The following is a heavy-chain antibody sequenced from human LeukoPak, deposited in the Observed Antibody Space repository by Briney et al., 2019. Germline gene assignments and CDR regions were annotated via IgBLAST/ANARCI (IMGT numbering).Heavy chain of an antibody. J-gene: IGHJ4*02. D-gene: IGHD5-12*01. CDR3: ARDFSSNATIGHFDY. CDR2: ISAYNGNT. Sequence: ASVKVSCKASGYTFTSYGISWVRQAPGQGLEWMGWISAYNGNTNYAQKLQGRVTMTTDTSTSTAYMELRSLRSDDTAVYYCARDFSSNATIGHFDYWGQGTLVTVSS. CDR1: GYTFTSYG. V-gene: IGHV1-18*01.